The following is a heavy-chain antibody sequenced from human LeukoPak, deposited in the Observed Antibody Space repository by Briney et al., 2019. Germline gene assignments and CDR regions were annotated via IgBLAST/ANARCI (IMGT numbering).Heavy chain of an antibody. J-gene: IGHJ4*02. D-gene: IGHD3-22*01. CDR2: IYGDENQ. V-gene: IGHV2-5*02. CDR3: THGRAFYYDTTGYFPAFDY. Sequence: SGPTLVKPTQTLTLTCTFSGVSVTTSGVGVGWIRQSPGKALEWLALIYGDENQRYSPSLKSRLTITKDTSKNLVVLKMTNMDPMDTATYFCTHGRAFYYDTTGYFPAFDYWGQGALVTASS. CDR1: GVSVTTSGVG.